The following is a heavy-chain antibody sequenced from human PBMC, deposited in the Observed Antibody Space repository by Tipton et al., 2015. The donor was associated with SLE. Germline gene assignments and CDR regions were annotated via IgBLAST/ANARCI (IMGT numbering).Heavy chain of an antibody. J-gene: IGHJ6*02. D-gene: IGHD3-10*01. Sequence: TLSLTCSVSGDSITSYYWSWFRQSTGRGLEWIGRVYSSGSTDYNPSLKSRASISVDTSKNQFSLKVRSVTAADTAVYYCAVTMGFYYYGMDVWGQGTTVTVSS. CDR3: AVTMGFYYYGMDV. V-gene: IGHV4-4*07. CDR1: GDSITSYY. CDR2: VYSSGST.